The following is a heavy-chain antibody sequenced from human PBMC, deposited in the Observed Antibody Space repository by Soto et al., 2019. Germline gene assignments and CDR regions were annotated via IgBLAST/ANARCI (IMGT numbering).Heavy chain of an antibody. CDR2: INPNSGGT. CDR1: GYTFTGYY. Sequence: ASVKVSCKASGYTFTGYYMHWVRQAPGQGLEWMGWINPNSGGTNYAQKFQGRVTMTRDTSISTAYMELSRLSSDDTAVYYCATSSDWSPLLDYWGQGTLVTVSS. V-gene: IGHV1-2*02. J-gene: IGHJ4*02. CDR3: ATSSDWSPLLDY. D-gene: IGHD6-19*01.